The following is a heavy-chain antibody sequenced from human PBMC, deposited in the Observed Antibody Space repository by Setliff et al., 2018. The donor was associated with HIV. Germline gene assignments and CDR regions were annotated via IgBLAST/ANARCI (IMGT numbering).Heavy chain of an antibody. J-gene: IGHJ3*02. V-gene: IGHV1-2*04. CDR1: GGTLKNNA. CDR2: INSATGGT. Sequence: ASVKVSCKASGGTLKNNAISWVRQAPGQGLEWMAWINSATGGTNYAQNFQGWVTVTRDTSINTVYMELSSLKSDDTAVYYCARDYLHVFDIWGQGTMVTVSS. CDR3: ARDYLHVFDI.